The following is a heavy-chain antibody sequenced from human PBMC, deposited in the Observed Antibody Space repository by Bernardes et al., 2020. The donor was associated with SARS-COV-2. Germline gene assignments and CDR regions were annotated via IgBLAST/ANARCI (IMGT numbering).Heavy chain of an antibody. CDR1: GYTLTELS. V-gene: IGHV1-24*01. CDR2: FDPEDGET. D-gene: IGHD6-19*01. J-gene: IGHJ4*02. CDR3: ASVTYSSGSDFDY. Sequence: ASVKVSCKVSGYTLTELSMHWVRQAPGKGLEWMGGFDPEDGETIYAQKFQGRVTMTEDTSTDTAYMELSSLRSEDTAVFFCASVTYSSGSDFDYWGRGTLVIVSS.